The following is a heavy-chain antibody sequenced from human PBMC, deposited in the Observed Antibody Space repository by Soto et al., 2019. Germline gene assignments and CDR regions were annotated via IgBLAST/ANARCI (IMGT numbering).Heavy chain of an antibody. CDR1: GFTLKIYG. CDR3: AKDQASGQGSFDS. J-gene: IGHJ4*02. CDR2: ISYDGSNQ. Sequence: PGGSLRLSCAAGGFTLKIYGMRWVRQAPDKGLDRVALISYDGSNQYYADSVKGRFTMARDNSKNTLFLQMNSLRADDTAVYYCAKDQASGQGSFDSWGQGTLVTVSS. V-gene: IGHV3-30*18.